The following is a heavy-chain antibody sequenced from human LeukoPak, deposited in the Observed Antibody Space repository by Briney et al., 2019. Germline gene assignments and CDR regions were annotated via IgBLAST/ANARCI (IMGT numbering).Heavy chain of an antibody. CDR1: GGSISSYY. Sequence: SETLSLTCTVSGGSISSYYWSWIRQPAGKGLEWIGRIYTSGSTNYNPSLKSRVTMSVDTSKNQFSLKLSSVTAADTAVYYCARLTGTREKNAFDIWGQGTMVSVSS. D-gene: IGHD7-27*01. V-gene: IGHV4-4*07. CDR2: IYTSGST. CDR3: ARLTGTREKNAFDI. J-gene: IGHJ3*02.